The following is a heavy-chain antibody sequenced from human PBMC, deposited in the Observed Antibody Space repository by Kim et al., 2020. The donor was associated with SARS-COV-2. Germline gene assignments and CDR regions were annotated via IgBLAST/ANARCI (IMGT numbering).Heavy chain of an antibody. Sequence: GGSLRLSCAASGFTLSSYSMNWVRQAPGKGLEWVSSISSSSDYIYYADSVKGRFTISRDNTKNSLYLQMNSLRVEDTAVYYCARSYMALAGMWGQGTLVT. D-gene: IGHD6-19*01. CDR1: GFTLSSYS. J-gene: IGHJ4*02. V-gene: IGHV3-21*01. CDR3: ARSYMALAGM. CDR2: ISSSSDYI.